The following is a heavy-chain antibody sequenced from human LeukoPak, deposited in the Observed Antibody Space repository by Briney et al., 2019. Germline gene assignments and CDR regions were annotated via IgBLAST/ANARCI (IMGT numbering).Heavy chain of an antibody. V-gene: IGHV1-8*01. J-gene: IGHJ6*02. CDR2: MNPNRGNT. CDR3: AFPLRGEGMHV. CDR1: GYTFTSYD. D-gene: IGHD3-16*01. Sequence: GASVKVSCKASGYTFTSYDINWVRQATGQGLEWMGWMNPNRGNTGYAQKFQGRVTMTRNTSISTAYMELSSLRSEDTAVYYCAFPLRGEGMHVWGQGTTVSVSS.